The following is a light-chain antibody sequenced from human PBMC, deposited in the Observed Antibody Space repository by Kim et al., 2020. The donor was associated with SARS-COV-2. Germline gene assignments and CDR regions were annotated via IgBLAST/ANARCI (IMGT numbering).Light chain of an antibody. V-gene: IGKV3-15*01. CDR1: QSISSN. CDR2: GAS. Sequence: LSLSPGERATLSCRASQSISSNLAWYQQKPGQPPRLLISGASTRATGIPARFSGSGSGTEFSLTISSLQSEDFAVYYCQQYYNWYSFGQGTKLEI. J-gene: IGKJ2*01. CDR3: QQYYNWYS.